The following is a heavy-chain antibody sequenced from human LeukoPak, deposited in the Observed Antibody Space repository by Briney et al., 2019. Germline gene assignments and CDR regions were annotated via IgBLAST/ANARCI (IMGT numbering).Heavy chain of an antibody. V-gene: IGHV4-4*07. CDR1: GGSLSSDY. Sequence: SETLSLTCTFSGGSLSSDYWSWIRQPAGKGLEWIGHIYTSGSTDYNPSLKSRVTISVDTPKNHLSLNLSSVTAADTAVYYCARLQRGYYYMDVWGKGTTVTVSS. CDR2: IYTSGST. J-gene: IGHJ6*03. D-gene: IGHD4-11*01. CDR3: ARLQRGYYYMDV.